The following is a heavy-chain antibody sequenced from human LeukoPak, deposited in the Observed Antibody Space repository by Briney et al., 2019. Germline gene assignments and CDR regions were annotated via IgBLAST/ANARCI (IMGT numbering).Heavy chain of an antibody. V-gene: IGHV4-38-2*02. Sequence: SETLSLTCAVSGYSISSGYYWGWIRQHPGKGLEWIGSIYHSGSTYYNPSLKSRVTISVDTSKNQFSLKLSSVTAADTAVYYCARDYDFWSGYRDYWGQGTLVTVSS. CDR3: ARDYDFWSGYRDY. CDR2: IYHSGST. D-gene: IGHD3-3*01. J-gene: IGHJ4*02. CDR1: GYSISSGYY.